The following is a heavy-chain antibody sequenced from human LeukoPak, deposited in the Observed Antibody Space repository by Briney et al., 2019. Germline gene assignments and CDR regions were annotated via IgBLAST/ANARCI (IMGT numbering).Heavy chain of an antibody. CDR2: INPNSGAT. Sequence: ASVKVSCKASGYTFTGNYMHWVRQAPGQGLEWMGWINPNSGATNYAQKFQGRVTMTRDTSISTAYMELTRLRSDDTAVYYCAKAQYYGSGRNNWFDPWGQGTLVTVSS. CDR3: AKAQYYGSGRNNWFDP. D-gene: IGHD3-10*01. CDR1: GYTFTGNY. J-gene: IGHJ5*02. V-gene: IGHV1-2*02.